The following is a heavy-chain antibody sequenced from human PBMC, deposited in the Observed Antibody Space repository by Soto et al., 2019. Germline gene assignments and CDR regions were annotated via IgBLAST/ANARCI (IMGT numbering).Heavy chain of an antibody. V-gene: IGHV4-59*01. D-gene: IGHD6-13*01. Sequence: SETLSLTCTVSGGSISSYYWSWIRQPPGKGLEWIGYIYYSGSTNYNPSLKSRVTISVDTSKNRFSLKLSSVTAADTAVYYCARQQSDSSSWYTGWFDPWGQGTLVTVSS. CDR3: ARQQSDSSSWYTGWFDP. CDR1: GGSISSYY. CDR2: IYYSGST. J-gene: IGHJ5*02.